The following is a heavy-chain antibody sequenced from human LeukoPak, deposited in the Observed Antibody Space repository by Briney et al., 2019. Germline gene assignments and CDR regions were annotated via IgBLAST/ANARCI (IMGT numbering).Heavy chain of an antibody. V-gene: IGHV1-69*05. CDR1: GGTFSSYA. CDR2: IIPIFGTA. J-gene: IGHJ5*02. D-gene: IGHD2-2*01. CDR3: ARPVVPAAMGSWFDP. Sequence: SVKVSCKASGGTFSSYAISWVRQAPGQGLEWMGGIIPIFGTANYAQKFQGRVTITTDESTSTPYMELSSLRSEDTAVYYCARPVVPAAMGSWFDPWGQGTLVTVSS.